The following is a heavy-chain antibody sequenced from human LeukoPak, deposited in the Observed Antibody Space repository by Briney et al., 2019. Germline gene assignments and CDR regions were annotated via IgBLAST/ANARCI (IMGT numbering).Heavy chain of an antibody. CDR1: GGSISSSSYY. CDR2: IYYSGST. CDR3: ASTAVAGTLTDY. J-gene: IGHJ4*02. Sequence: SETLSLTCTVSGGSISSSSYYWGWIRQPPGKGLEWIGSIYYSGSTYYNPSLKSRVTISVDTSKNQFSLKLSSVTAADTAVHYCASTAVAGTLTDYWGQGTLVTVSS. D-gene: IGHD6-19*01. V-gene: IGHV4-39*07.